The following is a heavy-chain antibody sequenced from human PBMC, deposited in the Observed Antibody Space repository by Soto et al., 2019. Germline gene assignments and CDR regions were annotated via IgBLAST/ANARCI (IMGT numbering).Heavy chain of an antibody. Sequence: PSETLSLTCAVYGGSFSGYYWTWIRQPPGTGLEWIGEINHSGSTNYNPSLKSRVTISVDTSKNQFSLKLTSVTAADTAVYYCARNPKYRFLEWLPFDYWGQGTLVTVSS. CDR3: ARNPKYRFLEWLPFDY. J-gene: IGHJ4*02. V-gene: IGHV4-34*01. CDR1: GGSFSGYY. CDR2: INHSGST. D-gene: IGHD3-3*01.